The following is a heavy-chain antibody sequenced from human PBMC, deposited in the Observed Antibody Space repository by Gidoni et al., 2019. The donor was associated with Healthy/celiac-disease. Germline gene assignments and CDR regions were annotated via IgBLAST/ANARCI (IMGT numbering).Heavy chain of an antibody. D-gene: IGHD3-10*01. CDR2: ISYDGSNK. CDR3: ATMYYYGSGSYRPSYYYYYGMDV. Sequence: QVQLVESGGGVVQPGRSLRLSCAASGFPFSRYAMHGVRQAPGKGLEWVAVISYDGSNKYYADSVKGRFTISRDNSKNTLYLQMNSLRAEDTAVYYCATMYYYGSGSYRPSYYYYYGMDVWGQGTTVTVSS. CDR1: GFPFSRYA. V-gene: IGHV3-30-3*01. J-gene: IGHJ6*02.